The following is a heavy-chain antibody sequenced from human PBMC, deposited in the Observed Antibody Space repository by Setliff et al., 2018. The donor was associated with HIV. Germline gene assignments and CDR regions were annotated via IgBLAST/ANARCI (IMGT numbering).Heavy chain of an antibody. Sequence: SETLSLTCSVSGGSLSSSRYYRDYYWGWIRQPPGKGLEWMGNIDYSGSTYYNPSLKSRVTISVDTSKNQFSLKLSSVTAADTAVFYCARHYGGNLDAFDIWGLGTMVTVSS. D-gene: IGHD4-17*01. CDR1: GGSLSSSRYYRDYY. CDR2: IDYSGST. J-gene: IGHJ3*02. V-gene: IGHV4-39*01. CDR3: ARHYGGNLDAFDI.